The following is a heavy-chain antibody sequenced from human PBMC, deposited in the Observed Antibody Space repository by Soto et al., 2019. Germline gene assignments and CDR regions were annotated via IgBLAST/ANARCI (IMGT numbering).Heavy chain of an antibody. D-gene: IGHD2-8*01. CDR3: ARDRGAGQYAMDI. CDR1: GYTFANYG. Sequence: QVQLVQSGAEVKKPGASVKVSCKASGYTFANYGVSWVRQAPGQGLEWMGWISGYNGDTNYAQKVQGRVTMTTDTSTTTAYMELMSLRFDDTAVYYCARDRGAGQYAMDIWGHGTKVTVSS. J-gene: IGHJ6*02. V-gene: IGHV1-18*01. CDR2: ISGYNGDT.